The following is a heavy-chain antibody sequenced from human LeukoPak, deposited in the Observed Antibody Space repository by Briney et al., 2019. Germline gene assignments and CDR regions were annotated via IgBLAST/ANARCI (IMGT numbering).Heavy chain of an antibody. Sequence: GGSLRLSCAASGFTVSSNYMSWVRQAPGKGLEWVSGINWNGGSTGYADSVKGRFTISRDNAKNSLYLQMNSLRAEDTALYYCARDGDCSGGSCYSDYWGQGTLVTVSS. J-gene: IGHJ4*02. V-gene: IGHV3-20*04. CDR2: INWNGGST. D-gene: IGHD2-15*01. CDR1: GFTVSSNY. CDR3: ARDGDCSGGSCYSDY.